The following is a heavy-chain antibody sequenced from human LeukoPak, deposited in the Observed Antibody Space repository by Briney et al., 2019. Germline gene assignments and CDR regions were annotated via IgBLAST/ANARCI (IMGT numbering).Heavy chain of an antibody. V-gene: IGHV5-51*01. CDR2: IYPGDPDT. CDR1: GYPFRDYW. CDR3: ARRGFGIDY. D-gene: IGHD3-10*01. J-gene: IGHJ4*02. Sequence: GEPLKLSCKGSGYPFRDYWIAWLRQMPGKGLEWMGIIYPGDPDTRYSPSFQGQVTISADKSIYTAYLQWSSLKASDTAMYYCARRGFGIDYWAREPWSPSPQ.